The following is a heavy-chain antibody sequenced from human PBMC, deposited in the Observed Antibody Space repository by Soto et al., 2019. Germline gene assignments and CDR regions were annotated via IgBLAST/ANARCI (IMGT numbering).Heavy chain of an antibody. Sequence: QVQLQESGPGLVKPSQTLSLTCTVSGGSISSGDYYWSWIRQPPGKGLEWIGYIYYSGSTYYNPCXTSRVTISVDXXKXQXCLKLSSVTAADTAVYYCARVPPSIAARPDWYYFDYWGQGTLVTVSS. CDR1: GGSISSGDYY. D-gene: IGHD6-6*01. CDR2: IYYSGST. J-gene: IGHJ4*02. V-gene: IGHV4-30-4*01. CDR3: ARVPPSIAARPDWYYFDY.